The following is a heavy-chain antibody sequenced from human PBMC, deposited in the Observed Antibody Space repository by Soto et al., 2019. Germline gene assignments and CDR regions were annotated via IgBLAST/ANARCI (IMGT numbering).Heavy chain of an antibody. Sequence: GGSLRLSCAASGFTVSSNYMSWVRQAPGKGLEWVSVIYSGGSTYYADSVKGIFTISRDYSKNTLNLQMNSLRAEDTAIYYCAKEDDAWTNGYFDLWGQGTMVTVSS. J-gene: IGHJ3*01. CDR2: IYSGGST. D-gene: IGHD2-8*01. V-gene: IGHV3-66*01. CDR3: AKEDDAWTNGYFDL. CDR1: GFTVSSNY.